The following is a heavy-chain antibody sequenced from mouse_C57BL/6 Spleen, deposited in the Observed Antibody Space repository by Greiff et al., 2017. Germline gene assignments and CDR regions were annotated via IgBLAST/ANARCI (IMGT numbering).Heavy chain of an antibody. CDR1: GYTFTSYG. CDR2: IYPRGGNT. J-gene: IGHJ2*01. D-gene: IGHD1-1*01. CDR3: TTVVATSFDY. Sequence: QVHVKQSGAELARPGASVKLSCKASGYTFTSYGISWVKQRTGQGLEWIGEIYPRGGNTYYNEKFKGKATLTADKSSSTAYMELRSLTSEDSAVYFCTTVVATSFDYWGQGTTLTVSS. V-gene: IGHV1-81*01.